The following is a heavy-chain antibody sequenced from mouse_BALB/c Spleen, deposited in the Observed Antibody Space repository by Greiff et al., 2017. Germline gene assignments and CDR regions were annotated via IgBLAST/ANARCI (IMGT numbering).Heavy chain of an antibody. CDR1: GYSITSDYA. CDR2: ISYSGST. D-gene: IGHD2-3*01. CDR3: AREDGYQFAY. V-gene: IGHV3-2*02. J-gene: IGHJ3*01. Sequence: VQLKESGPGLVKPSQSLSLTCTVTGYSITSDYAWNWIRQFPGNKLEWMGYISYSGSTSYNPSLKSRISITRDTSKNQFFLQLNSVTTEDTATYYCAREDGYQFAYWGQGTLVTVSA.